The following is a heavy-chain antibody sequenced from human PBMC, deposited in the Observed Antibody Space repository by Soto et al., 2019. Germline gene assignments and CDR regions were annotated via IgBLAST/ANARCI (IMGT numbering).Heavy chain of an antibody. Sequence: PGESLKISCQGSGYRFTTSWIGWVRQTPGKGLEWMGIIYPGDSDTTYSPSFQGQVTISTDKSINTTFLQWSGLRASDTAMYYCARPFVTMIRGLTPQVDYFDTWGPGTLVTVSS. V-gene: IGHV5-51*01. CDR3: ARPFVTMIRGLTPQVDYFDT. CDR1: GYRFTTSW. CDR2: IYPGDSDT. J-gene: IGHJ4*02. D-gene: IGHD3-10*01.